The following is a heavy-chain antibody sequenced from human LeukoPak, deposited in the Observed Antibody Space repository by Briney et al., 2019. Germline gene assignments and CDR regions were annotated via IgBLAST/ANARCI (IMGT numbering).Heavy chain of an antibody. D-gene: IGHD6-13*01. Sequence: GGSPRLSCAASGFTFSSYSMNWVRQAPGKGLEWVSSISSSSSYIYYADSVKGRFTISRDNAKNSLYLQMNSLRAEDTAVYYCARSVWTQPRQLDRRFDPWGQGTLVTVSS. CDR3: ARSVWTQPRQLDRRFDP. CDR1: GFTFSSYS. V-gene: IGHV3-21*01. J-gene: IGHJ5*02. CDR2: ISSSSSYI.